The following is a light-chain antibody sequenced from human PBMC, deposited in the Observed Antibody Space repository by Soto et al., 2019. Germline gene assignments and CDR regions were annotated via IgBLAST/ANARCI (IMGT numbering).Light chain of an antibody. CDR2: AAS. CDR3: QKYSVAPFT. J-gene: IGKJ3*01. V-gene: IGKV1-27*01. Sequence: DIQMTQSPSALSASVGDRVTITCRASQDIGNYLAWYQQQPGKVPKLLIYAASTLQSGVPSRFSGSGSGTDFALTVSRLQPEDVATYYCQKYSVAPFTFGPGTKVDIK. CDR1: QDIGNY.